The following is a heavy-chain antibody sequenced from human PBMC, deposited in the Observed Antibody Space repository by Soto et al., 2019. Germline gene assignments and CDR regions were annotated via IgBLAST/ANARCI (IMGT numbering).Heavy chain of an antibody. Sequence: HLGGSLRLSCAASGFTFSSYAMSWVRQAPGKGLEWVSAISGSGGSTYYADSVKGRFTISRDNSKNTLYLQMNSLRAEDTAVYYCAKQPQYYYDSSGYYSDYWGQGTLVTVSS. D-gene: IGHD3-22*01. J-gene: IGHJ4*02. V-gene: IGHV3-23*01. CDR3: AKQPQYYYDSSGYYSDY. CDR1: GFTFSSYA. CDR2: ISGSGGST.